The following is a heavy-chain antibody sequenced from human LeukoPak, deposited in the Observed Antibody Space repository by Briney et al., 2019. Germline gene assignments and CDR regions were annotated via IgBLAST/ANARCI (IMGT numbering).Heavy chain of an antibody. J-gene: IGHJ4*02. Sequence: GGSLRLSCAASGFSFSNHYMRWIRQAPGKGLEWVANINEDGSNKWHLGSVKGRFTVSRDNARNALYLQMNSLRVEDTAVYYCTRVIVAVPGYFDYFYFWGQGALVTVSS. CDR1: GFSFSNHY. V-gene: IGHV3-7*01. CDR2: INEDGSNK. CDR3: TRVIVAVPGYFDYFYF. D-gene: IGHD6-19*01.